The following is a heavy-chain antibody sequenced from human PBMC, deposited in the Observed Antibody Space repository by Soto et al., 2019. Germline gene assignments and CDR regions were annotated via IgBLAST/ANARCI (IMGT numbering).Heavy chain of an antibody. D-gene: IGHD3-10*01. J-gene: IGHJ4*02. CDR1: GYTFTSYY. V-gene: IGHV1-46*01. CDR2: INPSGGST. Sequence: QVQLVQSGAEVKKPGASVKVSCKASGYTFTSYYMHWVRQAPGQGLEWMGIINPSGGSTSYAQKFQGRVTMTRDTSTSTVYMELSSLRSEDTAVYYCVLLWFGELDDYWGQGTLVTVSS. CDR3: VLLWFGELDDY.